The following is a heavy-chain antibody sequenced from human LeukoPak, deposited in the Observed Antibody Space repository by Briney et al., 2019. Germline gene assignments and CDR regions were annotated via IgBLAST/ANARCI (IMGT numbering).Heavy chain of an antibody. CDR1: GGSFSGYY. D-gene: IGHD3-10*01. CDR3: ARAVSYYYGSVSYYKN. J-gene: IGHJ4*02. CDR2: INHSGST. V-gene: IGHV4-34*01. Sequence: SETLSLTCAVYGGSFSGYYWSWIRQPPGKGLEWIGEINHSGSTNYNPSLKSRVTISVDTSKHQFSLKLSSVTAADTAVYYCARAVSYYYGSVSYYKNWGQGTLVAVSS.